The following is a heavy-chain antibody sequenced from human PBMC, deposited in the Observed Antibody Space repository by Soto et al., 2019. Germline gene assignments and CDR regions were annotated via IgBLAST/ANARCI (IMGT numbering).Heavy chain of an antibody. Sequence: GGSLRLSCAASGFTFSSYGMHWVRQAPGKGLEWVAVISYDGSNKYYADSVKGRFTISRDNSKNTLYLQMNSLRAEDTAVYYCVQELLGRSGYYADAFDIWGQGTMVTVSS. CDR1: GFTFSSYG. D-gene: IGHD3-22*01. CDR3: VQELLGRSGYYADAFDI. CDR2: ISYDGSNK. J-gene: IGHJ3*02. V-gene: IGHV3-30*18.